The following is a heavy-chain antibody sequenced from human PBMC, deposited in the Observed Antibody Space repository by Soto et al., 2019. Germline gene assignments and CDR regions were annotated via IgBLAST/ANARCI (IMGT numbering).Heavy chain of an antibody. Sequence: SETLSLTCAVYGGSFSGYYWSWIRQPPGKGLEWIGEINHGGSTNYNPSLKSRVTISVDTSKNQFSLKLSSVTAADTAVYYCVRGGARGLAFWGQGTLVTVSS. D-gene: IGHD1-26*01. CDR2: INHGGST. CDR3: VRGGARGLAF. CDR1: GGSFSGYY. J-gene: IGHJ4*02. V-gene: IGHV4-34*01.